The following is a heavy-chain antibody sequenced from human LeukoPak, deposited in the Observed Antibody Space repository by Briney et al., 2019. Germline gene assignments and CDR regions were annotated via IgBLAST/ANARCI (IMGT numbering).Heavy chain of an antibody. J-gene: IGHJ6*02. CDR1: GGSFSGYY. Sequence: SETLSLTCADYGGSFSGYYWSWIRQPPGKGLEWIGEIDHSGSTNYNPSLKSRVTISVDTSKNQFSLKLSSVTAADTAVYYCARDNWNYGSSMDVWGQGTTVTVSS. CDR3: ARDNWNYGSSMDV. D-gene: IGHD1-7*01. V-gene: IGHV4-34*01. CDR2: IDHSGST.